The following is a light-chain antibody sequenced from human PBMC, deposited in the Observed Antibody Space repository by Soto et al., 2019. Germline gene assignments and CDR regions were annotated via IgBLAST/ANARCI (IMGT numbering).Light chain of an antibody. V-gene: IGKV1-12*01. Sequence: DIQMTQSPSSVSASVGDRVTITCRASQGISSWLAWYQQKPGKAPNLLIYAASHLQRGVPSRFSGSGSGTDFTLTISSLQPEDFATYFCLQAYSYPRTFGPGTKVDIK. J-gene: IGKJ3*01. CDR1: QGISSW. CDR3: LQAYSYPRT. CDR2: AAS.